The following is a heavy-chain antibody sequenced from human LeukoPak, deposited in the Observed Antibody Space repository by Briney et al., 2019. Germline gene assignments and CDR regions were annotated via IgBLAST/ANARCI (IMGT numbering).Heavy chain of an antibody. V-gene: IGHV3-21*01. CDR2: IINSNNHI. Sequence: AGGSLSLSCAASGFTFSSYSMNWVRQAPRKGLEWVSSIINSNNHIYYADPVKGRFTISRDNAKNPLYLQMNSLRAQDTAVYYCARDAGSTKVDYWAQGTVVSVFS. CDR3: ARDAGSTKVDY. CDR1: GFTFSSYS. D-gene: IGHD5/OR15-5a*01. J-gene: IGHJ4*02.